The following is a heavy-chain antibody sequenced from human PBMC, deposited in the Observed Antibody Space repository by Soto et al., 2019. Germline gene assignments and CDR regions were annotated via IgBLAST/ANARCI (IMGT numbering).Heavy chain of an antibody. D-gene: IGHD1-7*01. CDR3: AKYQDWNYRYFQH. Sequence: EVQLLESGGGLVQPGGSLRLSCAASGFTFSSYAMSWVRQAPGKGLEWVSAISGSGGSTYYADSVKGRFTISRDNYKNPLYLQMNSLRAEDTAVYYCAKYQDWNYRYFQHWGQGTLVTVSS. CDR2: ISGSGGST. CDR1: GFTFSSYA. V-gene: IGHV3-23*01. J-gene: IGHJ1*01.